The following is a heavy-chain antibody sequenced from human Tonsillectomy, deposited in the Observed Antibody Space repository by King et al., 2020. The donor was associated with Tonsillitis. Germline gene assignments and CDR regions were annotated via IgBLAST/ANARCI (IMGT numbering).Heavy chain of an antibody. V-gene: IGHV3-30*01. CDR2: ISYDGSNK. D-gene: IGHD2-15*01. CDR3: AGVYCSGGSCYSDAFDI. J-gene: IGHJ3*02. Sequence: VQLVESGGGVVQPGRSLRLSCAASGFTFSSYAMHLVRQAPGKGLEWVAVISYDGSNKYYADSVKGRFTISSDNSKNTLYLQMNSLRAEDTAVYYCAGVYCSGGSCYSDAFDIWGQGTMVTVSS. CDR1: GFTFSSYA.